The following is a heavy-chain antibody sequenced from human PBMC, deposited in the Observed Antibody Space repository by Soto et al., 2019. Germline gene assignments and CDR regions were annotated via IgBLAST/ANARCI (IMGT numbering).Heavy chain of an antibody. J-gene: IGHJ4*02. V-gene: IGHV4-34*01. D-gene: IGHD5-18*01. CDR3: ARGRKQHEY. CDR2: INHSGST. Sequence: SETLSLTCAVYGGSFSGYYWSWIRQPPGKGLEWIGEINHSGSTNYNPSLKSRVTISVDTSKNQFSLKLSSVTAADTAVYYCARGRKQHEYWGQGTLVTVS. CDR1: GGSFSGYY.